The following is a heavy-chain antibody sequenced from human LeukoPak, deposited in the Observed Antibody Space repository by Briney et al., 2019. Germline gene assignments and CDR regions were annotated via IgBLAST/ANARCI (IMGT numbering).Heavy chain of an antibody. CDR1: GGSISSYY. V-gene: IGHV4-59*12. J-gene: IGHJ4*02. D-gene: IGHD1-26*01. CDR2: IYYSGSS. Sequence: SETLSLTCTVSGGSISSYYWSWIRQPPGKGLEWIGYIYYSGSSNYNPSLKSRVIISGDTSKNQVSLKLSSVTAADTAVYYCARDKGSLWGQGTLVTVSS. CDR3: ARDKGSL.